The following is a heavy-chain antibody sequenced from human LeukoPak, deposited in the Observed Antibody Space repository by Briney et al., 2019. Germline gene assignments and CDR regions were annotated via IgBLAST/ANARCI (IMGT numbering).Heavy chain of an antibody. CDR3: AKGEAIRYFDWLLYD. CDR1: GFTFDDYA. J-gene: IGHJ4*02. V-gene: IGHV3-9*01. D-gene: IGHD3-9*01. Sequence: GRSLRLSCAASGFTFDDYAMHWVRQAPGKGLEWVSGISWNSGNIYYEDSVKGRFTIFRDNAKNSLYLQMNSLRAEDTALYYCAKGEAIRYFDWLLYDWGQGIPVTVSS. CDR2: ISWNSGNI.